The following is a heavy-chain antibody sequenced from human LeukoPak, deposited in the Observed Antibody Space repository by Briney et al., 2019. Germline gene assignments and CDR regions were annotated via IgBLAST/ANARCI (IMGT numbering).Heavy chain of an antibody. V-gene: IGHV3-9*01. CDR3: AKDRGLRNQWLQLTHDY. CDR2: ISWNSGST. J-gene: IGHJ4*02. Sequence: GGSLRLSCAASGFTFDDYAMHWVRQAPGKGLEWVSGISWNSGSTGYADSVKGRFTIFRDNAKNSLYLQMNSLRAEDTALYYCAKDRGLRNQWLQLTHDYWGQGTLVSVSS. CDR1: GFTFDDYA. D-gene: IGHD5-24*01.